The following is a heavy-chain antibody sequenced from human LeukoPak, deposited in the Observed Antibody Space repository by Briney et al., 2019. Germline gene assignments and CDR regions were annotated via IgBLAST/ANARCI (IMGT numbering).Heavy chain of an antibody. J-gene: IGHJ6*02. Sequence: GGSLRLSCAASGFTFSSYWMHWVRQAPGKGLVWVSRINSDGSSTSYADSVKGRFTISRDNAKNTLYLQMNSLRAEDTAVYYCGREFLCRGWSCYYGMDLWGQRTTVTVSS. CDR2: INSDGSST. V-gene: IGHV3-74*01. CDR3: GREFLCRGWSCYYGMDL. CDR1: GFTFSSYW. D-gene: IGHD2-15*01.